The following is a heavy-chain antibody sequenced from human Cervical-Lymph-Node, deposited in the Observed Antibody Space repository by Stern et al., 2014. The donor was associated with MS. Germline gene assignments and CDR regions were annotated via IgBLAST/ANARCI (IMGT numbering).Heavy chain of an antibody. V-gene: IGHV1-2*02. CDR1: GYIFTDYY. D-gene: IGHD4-17*01. CDR2: INPNTGGP. CDR3: TREGRRHADYQHDS. J-gene: IGHJ4*02. Sequence: QVQLVQSGPEMKKPGASVKVSCKASGYIFTDYYIHWVRQAPGQGLEWMGWINPNTGGPIYSRRFQGRVTMTLDMSITTAYLELSSLRSDDTAVYYCTREGRRHADYQHDSWGQGTLVTVSS.